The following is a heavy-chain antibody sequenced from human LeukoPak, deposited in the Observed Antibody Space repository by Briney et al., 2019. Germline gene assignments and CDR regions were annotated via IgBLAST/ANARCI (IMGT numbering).Heavy chain of an antibody. V-gene: IGHV1-2*02. CDR2: INPYSGDT. J-gene: IGHJ6*02. Sequence: ASVKVSCKASGYSFTDYYLHWVRQAPGQGLEWMGWINPYSGDTNYAQKFQGRVTMTRDKSISTAYMDLIRLRSDDTAVFYCARVGGYCTTTSCSYGMDVWGQGTTVTVSS. D-gene: IGHD2-2*01. CDR3: ARVGGYCTTTSCSYGMDV. CDR1: GYSFTDYY.